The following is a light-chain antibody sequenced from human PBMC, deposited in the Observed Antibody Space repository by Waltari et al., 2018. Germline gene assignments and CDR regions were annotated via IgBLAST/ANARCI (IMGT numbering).Light chain of an antibody. Sequence: DIQMTQSPSTLSASVGDRVTITCRASQSISNWLAWYQQKPGKAPNLLIYKASRLESGAPSRFSGSGSGTEFTLTISSLQPDDFATYYCQQYNSYSYTFGQGTKLEIK. J-gene: IGKJ2*01. CDR1: QSISNW. CDR2: KAS. CDR3: QQYNSYSYT. V-gene: IGKV1-5*03.